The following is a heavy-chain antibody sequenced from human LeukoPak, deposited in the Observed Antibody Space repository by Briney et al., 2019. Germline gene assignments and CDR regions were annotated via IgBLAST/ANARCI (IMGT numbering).Heavy chain of an antibody. CDR2: IYYSGST. Sequence: SQTLSLXCTVSGGSISSGDYYWSWIRQPPGKGLEWIGYIYYSGSTYYNPSLKSRVTISVDTSKNQFSLKLSSVTAADTAVYYCARVRAVAGRNWFDPWGQGTLVTVSS. D-gene: IGHD6-19*01. J-gene: IGHJ5*02. CDR3: ARVRAVAGRNWFDP. CDR1: GGSISSGDYY. V-gene: IGHV4-30-4*08.